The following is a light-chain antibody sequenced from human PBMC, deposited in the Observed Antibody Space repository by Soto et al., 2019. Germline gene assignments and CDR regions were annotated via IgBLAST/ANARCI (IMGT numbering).Light chain of an antibody. Sequence: QSVLTQPPSASGTPGQRVTISCSGSSSNIGSNTVSWYQQLPGTSPKLLIYNNNQRPSGVPDRFSGSKSGTSASLAISGLQSEHEADYYCAAWDDSLNGPVFGGGTKLTVL. J-gene: IGLJ2*01. CDR1: SSNIGSNT. CDR3: AAWDDSLNGPV. CDR2: NNN. V-gene: IGLV1-44*01.